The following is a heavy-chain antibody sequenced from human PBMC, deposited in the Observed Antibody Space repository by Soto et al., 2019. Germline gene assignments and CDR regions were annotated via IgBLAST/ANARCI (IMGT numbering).Heavy chain of an antibody. Sequence: ASVKVSCKASGFTFTSSAVQWVRQARGQRLEWIGWIVVGSGNTNYAQKFQERVTITRDMSTSTAYMELSSLRSEDTAVYYCAALKRGRYGMDVWGQGTTVTVSS. CDR2: IVVGSGNT. CDR3: AALKRGRYGMDV. CDR1: GFTFTSSA. V-gene: IGHV1-58*01. J-gene: IGHJ6*02. D-gene: IGHD3-10*01.